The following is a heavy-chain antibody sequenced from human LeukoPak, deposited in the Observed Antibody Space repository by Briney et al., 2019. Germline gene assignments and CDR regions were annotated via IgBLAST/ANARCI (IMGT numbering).Heavy chain of an antibody. D-gene: IGHD3-10*01. V-gene: IGHV3-30*18. CDR3: AKVRLGSGYYAMDV. CDR1: GFDFRTYG. J-gene: IGHJ6*02. Sequence: PGRSLRLSCAASGFDFRTYGMHWVREAPGKGLEWVAVIWYDGSNKDYADSVKGRFTISRDNSKTTLYLQMNSLRVEDTAVYSCAKVRLGSGYYAMDVWGQGTTVTVSS. CDR2: IWYDGSNK.